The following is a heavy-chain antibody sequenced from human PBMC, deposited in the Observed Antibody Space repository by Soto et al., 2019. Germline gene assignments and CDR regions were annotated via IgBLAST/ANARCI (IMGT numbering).Heavy chain of an antibody. CDR3: AGKASRFDWLPQLFYY. Sequence: ASVKVSCKASGYTFTSYAMHWVRQAPGQRLEWMGWINAGNGNTKYSQKFQGRVTITRDTSASTAYMELSSLRSEDTAMYYSAGKASRFDWLPQLFYYRGQGTLVTVSS. D-gene: IGHD3-9*01. V-gene: IGHV1-3*01. CDR1: GYTFTSYA. CDR2: INAGNGNT. J-gene: IGHJ4*02.